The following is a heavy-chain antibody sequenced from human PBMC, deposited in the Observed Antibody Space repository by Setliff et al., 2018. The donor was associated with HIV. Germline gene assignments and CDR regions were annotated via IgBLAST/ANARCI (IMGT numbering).Heavy chain of an antibody. D-gene: IGHD6-19*01. CDR2: IYPGDSDI. J-gene: IGHJ6*03. CDR3: VRHRSAVAGTRIGYCYYMDV. CDR1: GYTFTNYW. Sequence: GGSLKISCEAPGYTFTNYWIGWVRQMPGKGLEWRGIIYPGDSDIIYSPSFQGQVTRSADKSITTAYLQWSSLKASDTAIYYCVRHRSAVAGTRIGYCYYMDVWGKGTTDTVSS. V-gene: IGHV5-51*01.